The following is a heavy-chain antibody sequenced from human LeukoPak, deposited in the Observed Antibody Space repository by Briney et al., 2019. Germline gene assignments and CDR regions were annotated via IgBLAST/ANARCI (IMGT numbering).Heavy chain of an antibody. CDR2: IKQDGSEK. V-gene: IGHV3-7*01. CDR1: GFTFSSYW. CDR3: ARAGYYDSSGYTYYFDY. Sequence: PGGSLRLSCAASGFTFSSYWMSWVRQAPGKGLEWVANIKQDGSEKYYVDSVKGRFTISRDNAKNSLYLQMNSLRAEDTAVYYCARAGYYDSSGYTYYFDYWGQGTLVTVSS. J-gene: IGHJ4*02. D-gene: IGHD3-22*01.